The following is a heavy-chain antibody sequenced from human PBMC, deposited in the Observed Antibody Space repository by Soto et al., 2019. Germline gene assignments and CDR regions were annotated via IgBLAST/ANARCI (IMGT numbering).Heavy chain of an antibody. CDR3: ARSPRIGIAAPYYHYVMDV. CDR2: IGTAGDT. V-gene: IGHV3-13*01. CDR1: GFTFSSYD. D-gene: IGHD6-13*01. Sequence: LRLSCAASGFTFSSYDMHWVRQATGKGLEWVSAIGTAGDTYYPGSVKGRFTISRENAKNSLYLQMNSLRAEDTAVYYCARSPRIGIAAPYYHYVMDVWGQGTTVTVSS. J-gene: IGHJ6*02.